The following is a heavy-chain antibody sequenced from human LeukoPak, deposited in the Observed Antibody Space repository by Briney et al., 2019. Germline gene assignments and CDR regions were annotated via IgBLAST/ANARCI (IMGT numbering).Heavy chain of an antibody. D-gene: IGHD2-2*01. Sequence: SETLSLTCTVSGGSISSGSYSWSWIRQPAGQGLEWIGRIYTSGSTNYNPSLKSRVTISVDTSKNQFSLKLSSGTAADTAVYYCARDALDIVVVPADTLFDLWGRGTLVTVSS. J-gene: IGHJ2*01. V-gene: IGHV4-61*02. CDR2: IYTSGST. CDR1: GGSISSGSYS. CDR3: ARDALDIVVVPADTLFDL.